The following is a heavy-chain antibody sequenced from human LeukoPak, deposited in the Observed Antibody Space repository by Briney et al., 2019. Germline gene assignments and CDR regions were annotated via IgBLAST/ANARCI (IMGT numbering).Heavy chain of an antibody. J-gene: IGHJ4*02. Sequence: ASVTVSCKASGYTFTSYGISWVRQAPGQGLEWMGWISAYNGNTNYAQKLQGRVTMTTDTSTSTAYMELRSLRSDDTAVYYCAMWLEQLIPRLNDYWGQGTLVTVSS. D-gene: IGHD1/OR15-1a*01. CDR2: ISAYNGNT. V-gene: IGHV1-18*01. CDR1: GYTFTSYG. CDR3: AMWLEQLIPRLNDY.